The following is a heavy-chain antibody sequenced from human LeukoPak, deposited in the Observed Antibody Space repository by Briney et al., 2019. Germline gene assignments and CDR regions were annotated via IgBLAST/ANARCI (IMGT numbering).Heavy chain of an antibody. V-gene: IGHV3-66*01. D-gene: IGHD3-22*01. J-gene: IGHJ4*02. CDR2: IYSGGSA. CDR1: GFTVSSNY. Sequence: PGGSLRLSCAASGFTVSSNYMSWVRQAPGKGLEWVSVIYSGGSAYYADSVKGRFTISRDNSKNTLYLQMNSLRAEDTAVYYCARSADSSGYYDYWGQGTLVTVSS. CDR3: ARSADSSGYYDY.